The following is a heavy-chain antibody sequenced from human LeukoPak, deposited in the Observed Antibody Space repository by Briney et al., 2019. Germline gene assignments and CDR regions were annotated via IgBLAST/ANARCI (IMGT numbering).Heavy chain of an antibody. Sequence: GESLKISCKGSGYSFTSYWIGWVRQMPGKGLEWMGTIYPGDSDTRYSPSFQGQCTISADKSISTCYLQWSSLKASDTAMYYCASNYYDSSGYYSLGAFDIWGQGTMVTVSS. J-gene: IGHJ3*02. V-gene: IGHV5-51*01. CDR1: GYSFTSYW. CDR3: ASNYYDSSGYYSLGAFDI. D-gene: IGHD3-22*01. CDR2: IYPGDSDT.